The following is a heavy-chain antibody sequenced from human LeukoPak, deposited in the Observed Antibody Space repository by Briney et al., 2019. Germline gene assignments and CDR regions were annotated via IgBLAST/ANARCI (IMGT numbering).Heavy chain of an antibody. D-gene: IGHD2-21*02. V-gene: IGHV4-61*01. Sequence: SETLSLTCTVSGGSISSGSYYWSWIRQPPGTRLEWIGYIYDSGSTNYNPSLKSRVTISIDTSKNQFSLKLSSVTAADTAVYYCAREAYCGGDCYSGFDYWGQGTLVTVSS. J-gene: IGHJ4*02. CDR3: AREAYCGGDCYSGFDY. CDR1: GGSISSGSYY. CDR2: IYDSGST.